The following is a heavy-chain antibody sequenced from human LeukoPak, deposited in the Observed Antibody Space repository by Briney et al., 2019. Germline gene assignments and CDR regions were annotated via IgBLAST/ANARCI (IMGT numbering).Heavy chain of an antibody. CDR1: GFTFSSYE. CDR2: ISSSGSTI. J-gene: IGHJ5*02. D-gene: IGHD3-3*01. Sequence: GGSLRLSCAASGFTFSSYEMNWVRQAPGKGLEWVSYISSSGSTIYYADSVKGRFTISRDNAKNSLYLQMNSLRAEDTAVYYCARDIRRGYDFWSGYYSNWFDPWGQGTLVTVSS. CDR3: ARDIRRGYDFWSGYYSNWFDP. V-gene: IGHV3-48*03.